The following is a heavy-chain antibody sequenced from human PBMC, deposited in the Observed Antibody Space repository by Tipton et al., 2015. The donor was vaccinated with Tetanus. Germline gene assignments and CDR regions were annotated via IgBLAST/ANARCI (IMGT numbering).Heavy chain of an antibody. Sequence: TLSLTCAVSGVSIRSSTYFWGWIRQPPGKALEWIGHIFYTGSSHYNPSFKSRVTMSVDTSKNQFSLNLTSVTAADTAVYFCARHSSLKALNYWGQGTLVTASS. CDR3: ARHSSLKALNY. CDR1: GVSIRSSTYF. V-gene: IGHV4-39*01. J-gene: IGHJ4*02. CDR2: IFYTGSS. D-gene: IGHD3-9*01.